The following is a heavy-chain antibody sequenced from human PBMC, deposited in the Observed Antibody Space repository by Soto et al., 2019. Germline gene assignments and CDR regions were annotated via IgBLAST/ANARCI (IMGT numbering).Heavy chain of an antibody. D-gene: IGHD3-22*01. CDR2: INAGNGNT. Sequence: QVQLVQSGAEVKKPGASVKVSCKASGYTFTSYAMHWVRQAPGQRLEWMGWINAGNGNTKYSQKFQGRVTITRDTSESTAYMELSSLRSEDTAVYYCARFDYYDSSGYYYFDYWGQGTLVTVSS. J-gene: IGHJ4*02. CDR3: ARFDYYDSSGYYYFDY. V-gene: IGHV1-3*01. CDR1: GYTFTSYA.